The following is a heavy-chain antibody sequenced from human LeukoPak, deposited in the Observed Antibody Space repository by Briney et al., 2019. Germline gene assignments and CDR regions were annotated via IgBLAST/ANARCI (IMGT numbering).Heavy chain of an antibody. CDR3: ARGSSVVGLD. J-gene: IGHJ4*02. D-gene: IGHD2-15*01. CDR2: INGDGSST. V-gene: IGHV3-74*01. CDR1: GFTFSSYW. Sequence: PGGSLRLSCVASGFTFSSYWMHWVRQAPGKGLVWVSRINGDGSSTSYADSVKGRFTISRDNAKNTLYLQMNSLRAEDTAVYYCARGSSVVGLDWGQGTLVTVSS.